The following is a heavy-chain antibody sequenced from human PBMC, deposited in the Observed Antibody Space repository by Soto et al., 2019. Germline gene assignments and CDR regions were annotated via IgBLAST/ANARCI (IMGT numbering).Heavy chain of an antibody. D-gene: IGHD3-10*01. CDR1: GVSVRSGTYF. CDR3: ARVTIMSAQQIDY. CDR2: ISYSAGI. V-gene: IGHV4-31*01. J-gene: IGHJ4*02. Sequence: SETLSLTCSVSGVSVRSGTYFWTLIRQHPGQGLEWSGYISYSAGINDNSSLESQASMSVDPSKNQLSLKLTSAAAADTAVYYCARVTIMSAQQIDYWGQGILVAVPS.